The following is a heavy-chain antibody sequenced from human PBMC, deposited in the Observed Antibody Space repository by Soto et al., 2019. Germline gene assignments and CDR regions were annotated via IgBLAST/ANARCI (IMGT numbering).Heavy chain of an antibody. CDR3: ARGGFGECPPFYYYYYYMDV. D-gene: IGHD3-10*01. Sequence: SETLSLTCTVSGGSISSYYWSWIRQPQGKGLEWIGYIYYSGSTNYNPSLKSRVTISVDTSKNQFSLKLSSVTAADTAVYYCARGGFGECPPFYYYYYYMDVWGKGTTVTVSS. CDR1: GGSISSYY. CDR2: IYYSGST. V-gene: IGHV4-59*01. J-gene: IGHJ6*03.